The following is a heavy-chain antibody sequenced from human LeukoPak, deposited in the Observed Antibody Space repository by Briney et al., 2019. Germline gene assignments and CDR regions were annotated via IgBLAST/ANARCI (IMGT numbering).Heavy chain of an antibody. CDR2: ISSSSSTI. CDR3: ARELRFLEWLLQRNAFDI. D-gene: IGHD3-3*01. V-gene: IGHV3-48*01. CDR1: GFTFSSYS. Sequence: GGSLRLSCAASGFTFSSYSMNWFRQAPGKGLEWVSYISSSSSTIYYADSVKGRFTISRDNAKNSLYLQMNSLRAEDTAVYYCARELRFLEWLLQRNAFDIWGQGTMVTVSS. J-gene: IGHJ3*02.